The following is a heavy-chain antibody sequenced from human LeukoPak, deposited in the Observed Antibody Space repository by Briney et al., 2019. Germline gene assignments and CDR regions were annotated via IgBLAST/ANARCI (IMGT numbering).Heavy chain of an antibody. CDR3: ARSSRLTFDY. V-gene: IGHV3-21*01. CDR1: GFSFSSFS. J-gene: IGHJ4*02. D-gene: IGHD6-6*01. Sequence: GGSLRLSCAASGFSFSSFSMNWVRQAPGKGLEWVSYISGGSSFTYYADSVKGRFTISRDNAKNSLYLQMNSLRAEDTAVYYCARSSRLTFDYWGQGTLVTVSS. CDR2: ISGGSSFT.